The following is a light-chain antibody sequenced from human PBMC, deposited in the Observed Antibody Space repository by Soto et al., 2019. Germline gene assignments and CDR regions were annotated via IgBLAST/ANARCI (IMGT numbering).Light chain of an antibody. CDR3: QQNYRATPWT. Sequence: DIPMTQSASTLPASLGARIPVPGRESQSISRYLNWYQHKPGKAPKLMXNAASSLERGVPSRFSGCGSGTDLALNISSLQPDDFANYYCQQNYRATPWTFGQGTKVDIK. V-gene: IGKV1-39*01. J-gene: IGKJ1*01. CDR1: QSISRY. CDR2: AAS.